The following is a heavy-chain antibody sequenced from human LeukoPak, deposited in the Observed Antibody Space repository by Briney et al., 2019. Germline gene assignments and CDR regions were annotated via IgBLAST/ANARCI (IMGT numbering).Heavy chain of an antibody. J-gene: IGHJ4*02. Sequence: GGSLRLSCAASGFTFSSYAMSWVRQALGKGLEWVSAISGSGGSTYYADSVKGRFTISRDNSKNTLYLQMNSLRAEDTAVYYCAKDQGSDSSGYYPDYWGQGTLVTVSS. D-gene: IGHD3-22*01. CDR2: ISGSGGST. CDR1: GFTFSSYA. CDR3: AKDQGSDSSGYYPDY. V-gene: IGHV3-23*01.